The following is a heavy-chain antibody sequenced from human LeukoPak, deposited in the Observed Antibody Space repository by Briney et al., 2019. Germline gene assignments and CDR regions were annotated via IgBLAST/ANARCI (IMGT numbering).Heavy chain of an antibody. V-gene: IGHV3-7*01. Sequence: GGSLRLSCAASGLTFSNTWMTWVRQFPGKELEWVANINGDGSVKNHVGSVKGRFTISRDNARNSLYLQMNSLRAEDTAIYYCARDPAYGALDYWGPGTLVTVSS. D-gene: IGHD4-17*01. CDR3: ARDPAYGALDY. CDR2: INGDGSVK. J-gene: IGHJ4*02. CDR1: GLTFSNTW.